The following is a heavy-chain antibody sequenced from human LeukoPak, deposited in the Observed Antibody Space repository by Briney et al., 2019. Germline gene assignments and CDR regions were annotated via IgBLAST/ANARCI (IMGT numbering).Heavy chain of an antibody. CDR2: IYSGGTT. CDR3: ARVDTVMAYYFDP. J-gene: IGHJ5*02. Sequence: GGSLRLSCAASGFTVSTNCMTWVRQAPGKGLEWVSTIYSGGTTYYADSVMGRFTLSRYNSRNTLYLQMNSLRAEDTAVYHRARVDTVMAYYFDPWGQGTLVTVSS. V-gene: IGHV3-53*04. D-gene: IGHD5-18*01. CDR1: GFTVSTNC.